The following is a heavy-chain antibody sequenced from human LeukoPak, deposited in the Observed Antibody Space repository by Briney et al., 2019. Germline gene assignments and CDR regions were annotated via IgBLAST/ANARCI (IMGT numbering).Heavy chain of an antibody. CDR1: GFTFSSYA. J-gene: IGHJ3*02. CDR3: ALEVVTIFDI. Sequence: GGSLRLSCAASGFTFSSYAMHWVRQAPGKGLEWVAVISYDGSNKYYADSVKGRFTISRDNSKNTLYLQMNSPRAEDTAVYYCALEVVTIFDIWGQGTMVTVSS. CDR2: ISYDGSNK. D-gene: IGHD4-23*01. V-gene: IGHV3-30-3*01.